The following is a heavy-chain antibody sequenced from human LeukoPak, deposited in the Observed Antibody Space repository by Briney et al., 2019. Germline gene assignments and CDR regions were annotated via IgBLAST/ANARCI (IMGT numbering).Heavy chain of an antibody. CDR1: GYTFTSYG. J-gene: IGHJ5*02. CDR2: ISAYNGNT. Sequence: ASVKVSCKASGYTFTSYGISWVRQAPGRGLEWMGWISAYNGNTNYAQKLQGRVTMTTDTSTSTAYMELRSLRSDDTAVYYCARKGLWFGYNWFDPWGQGTLVTVSS. D-gene: IGHD3-10*01. CDR3: ARKGLWFGYNWFDP. V-gene: IGHV1-18*01.